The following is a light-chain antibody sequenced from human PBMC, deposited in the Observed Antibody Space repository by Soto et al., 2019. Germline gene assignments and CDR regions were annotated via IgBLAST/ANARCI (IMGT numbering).Light chain of an antibody. V-gene: IGLV1-44*01. J-gene: IGLJ1*01. CDR1: SSNIGSNT. CDR3: AAWDDSLNGYV. CDR2: SNN. Sequence: QSVLTQPPSASGTPGQMVTISCSGSSSNIGSNTVNWYQQPPGTAPKLLIYSNNQRPSGVPDRFSGSKSGTSASLAISGLQSEDEADYYCAAWDDSLNGYVFGTGTKSPS.